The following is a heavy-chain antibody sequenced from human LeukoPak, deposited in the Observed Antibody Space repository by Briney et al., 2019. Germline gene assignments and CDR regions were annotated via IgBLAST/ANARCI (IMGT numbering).Heavy chain of an antibody. CDR1: SGSIGTDF. CDR2: NSHSGDS. Sequence: PSETLSLTCTVSSGSIGTDFWSWLRQPPGKGLEWLGFNSHSGDSNYNPSLKSRVTISVDSSKDQFSLKMTSVTAADTAVYYCARGGASSRYFDSWGQGTLVTVSS. D-gene: IGHD1-26*01. J-gene: IGHJ4*02. CDR3: ARGGASSRYFDS. V-gene: IGHV4-59*01.